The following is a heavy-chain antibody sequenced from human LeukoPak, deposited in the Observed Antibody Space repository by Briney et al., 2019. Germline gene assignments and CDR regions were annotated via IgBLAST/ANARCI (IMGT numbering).Heavy chain of an antibody. CDR1: GGTFSSYA. V-gene: IGHV1-69*13. CDR3: ARDLGAQYSPFLLSDVNWFDP. Sequence: ASVKVSCKASGGTFSSYAISWVRQAPGQGLEWMGGIIPIFGTANYAQKFQGRVTITADESTSTAYMELSSLRSEDTAVYYCARDLGAQYSPFLLSDVNWFDPCGQGSLVTVSS. D-gene: IGHD2/OR15-2a*01. CDR2: IIPIFGTA. J-gene: IGHJ5*02.